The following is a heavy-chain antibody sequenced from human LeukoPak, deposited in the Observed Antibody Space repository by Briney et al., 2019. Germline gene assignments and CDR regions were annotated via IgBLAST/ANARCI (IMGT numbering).Heavy chain of an antibody. CDR3: ARGGRRSGYYYVTYGY. CDR1: GGSISSYY. D-gene: IGHD3-22*01. J-gene: IGHJ4*02. Sequence: SETLSLTCTVSGGSISSYYWSWIRQPPGKGLEWIGEINHSGSTNYNPSLKSRVTISVDTSKNQFSLKLSSVTAADTAVYYCARGGRRSGYYYVTYGYWGQGTLVTVSS. V-gene: IGHV4-34*01. CDR2: INHSGST.